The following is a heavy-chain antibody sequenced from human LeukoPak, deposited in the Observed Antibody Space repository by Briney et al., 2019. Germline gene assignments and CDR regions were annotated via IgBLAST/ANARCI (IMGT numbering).Heavy chain of an antibody. Sequence: GGSLRLSCGASGFTLKTYTMNWVREAPGKGLECVSSISSSGTYIYYADSVKGRFTISRDDAKNSLSLQMNSLRAEDTAVYYCARSGIKMVRGVIIKSPYHMDVWGKGTTVTVSS. CDR2: ISSSGTYI. D-gene: IGHD3-10*01. CDR3: ARSGIKMVRGVIIKSPYHMDV. J-gene: IGHJ6*03. CDR1: GFTLKTYT. V-gene: IGHV3-21*01.